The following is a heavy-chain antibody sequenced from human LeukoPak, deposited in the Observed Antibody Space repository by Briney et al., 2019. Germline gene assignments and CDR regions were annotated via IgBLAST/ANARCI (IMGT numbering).Heavy chain of an antibody. V-gene: IGHV1-69*13. CDR1: GGTFSSYA. D-gene: IGHD6-19*01. CDR3: AREGGYSSGWYYFDY. CDR2: IIPIFGTA. J-gene: IGHJ4*02. Sequence: SVKASCKASGGTFSSYAISWVRQAPGQGLEWMGGIIPIFGTANYAQKFQGRVTITADESTSTAYMELSSLRSEDTAVYYCAREGGYSSGWYYFDYWGQGTLVTVSS.